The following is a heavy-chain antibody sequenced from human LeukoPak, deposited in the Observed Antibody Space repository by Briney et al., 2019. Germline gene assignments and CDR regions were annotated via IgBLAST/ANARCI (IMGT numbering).Heavy chain of an antibody. CDR2: IQSKTDGGTT. Sequence: GGSLRLSCAASGFTFSNTWMNWVRQAPGKGLEWVGRIQSKTDGGTTEYAAPVKGRFTISRDDSKTTLYLQINSLKTEDTAVYYCATLTVRGVINIWGQGTLVTVSS. CDR3: ATLTVRGVINI. J-gene: IGHJ4*02. V-gene: IGHV3-15*01. CDR1: GFTFSNTW. D-gene: IGHD3-10*01.